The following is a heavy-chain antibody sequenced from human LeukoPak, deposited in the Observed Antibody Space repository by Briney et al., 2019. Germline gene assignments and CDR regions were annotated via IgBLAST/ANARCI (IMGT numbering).Heavy chain of an antibody. D-gene: IGHD2-15*01. CDR3: ARDSCSGGSCYSSYYYYYMDV. Sequence: GGSLRLSCAASGFTFSSYWMSWVRQAPGKGLEWVANIKQDGSEKYYVDSVKGRFTISRDNAKNSLYLQKNSLRAEDTAVYYCARDSCSGGSCYSSYYYYYMDVWGKGTTVTVSS. CDR1: GFTFSSYW. V-gene: IGHV3-7*01. J-gene: IGHJ6*03. CDR2: IKQDGSEK.